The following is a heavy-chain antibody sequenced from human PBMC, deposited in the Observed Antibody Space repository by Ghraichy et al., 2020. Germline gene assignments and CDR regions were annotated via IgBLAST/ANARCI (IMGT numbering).Heavy chain of an antibody. D-gene: IGHD3-10*01. CDR3: ARARGSRTYYSDY. Sequence: GGSLRLSCAASGFTFSDYYMSWIRQAPGKGLEWVSHISSTSIYTNYADSVKGRFTISRDNAKNSVYLQVNSLRVEDTAVYYCARARGSRTYYSDYWGQGALVTVSS. V-gene: IGHV3-11*06. J-gene: IGHJ4*02. CDR2: ISSTSIYT. CDR1: GFTFSDYY.